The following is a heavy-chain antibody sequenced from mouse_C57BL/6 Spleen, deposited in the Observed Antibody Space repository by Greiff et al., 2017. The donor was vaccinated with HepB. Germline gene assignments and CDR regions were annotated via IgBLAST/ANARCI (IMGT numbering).Heavy chain of an antibody. CDR3: TRPPYYGSSYPYYFDD. CDR1: GYTFTDYE. Sequence: ESGAELVRPGASVTLSCKASGYTFTDYEMHWVKQTPVHGLEWVGAIDPETGGTAYNQKFKGKAILTADKSSSTAYMELRSLTSEDSAVYYCTRPPYYGSSYPYYFDDWGQGTTLTVSS. J-gene: IGHJ2*01. D-gene: IGHD1-1*01. V-gene: IGHV1-15*01. CDR2: IDPETGGT.